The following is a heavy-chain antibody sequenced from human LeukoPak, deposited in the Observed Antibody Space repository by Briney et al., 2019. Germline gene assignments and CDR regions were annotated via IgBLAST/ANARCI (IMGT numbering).Heavy chain of an antibody. D-gene: IGHD5-18*01. J-gene: IGHJ4*02. V-gene: IGHV1-3*01. CDR2: INAGSGNT. CDR3: ARDWIQRRYSYGPPEDLSPFFDY. Sequence: ASVKVSCKASGYTFTSYAMHWVRQAPGQRLEWMGWINAGSGNTKYSQKFQGRVTITRDTSASTAYMELSSLRSEDTAVYYCARDWIQRRYSYGPPEDLSPFFDYWGQGTLVTVSS. CDR1: GYTFTSYA.